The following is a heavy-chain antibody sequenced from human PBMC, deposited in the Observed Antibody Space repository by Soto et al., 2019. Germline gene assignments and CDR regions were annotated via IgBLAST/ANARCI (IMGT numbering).Heavy chain of an antibody. D-gene: IGHD6-13*01. J-gene: IGHJ6*02. CDR1: GGSFSGYY. CDR2: INHSGST. V-gene: IGHV4-34*01. CDR3: ARERRYSSSWFYYYYGMDV. Sequence: KPSETLSLTCAVYGGSFSGYYWSWIRQPPGKGLEWIGEINHSGSTNYNPSLKSRVTISVDTSKNQFSLKLSSVTAADTAVYYCARERRYSSSWFYYYYGMDVWGQGTTVTVSS.